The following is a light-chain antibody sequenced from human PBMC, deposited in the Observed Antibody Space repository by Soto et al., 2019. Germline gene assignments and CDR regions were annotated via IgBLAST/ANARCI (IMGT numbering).Light chain of an antibody. Sequence: SALTQRASVSGSPGQSITISCTGTSSDVGSYNLVSWYQQHPGKAPKLMIYEGSKRPSGVSNRFSGSKSGNTASLTISGLQAEDEADYYCCSYAGSSTFYVFGTGTKVTVL. CDR3: CSYAGSSTFYV. J-gene: IGLJ1*01. V-gene: IGLV2-23*01. CDR2: EGS. CDR1: SSDVGSYNL.